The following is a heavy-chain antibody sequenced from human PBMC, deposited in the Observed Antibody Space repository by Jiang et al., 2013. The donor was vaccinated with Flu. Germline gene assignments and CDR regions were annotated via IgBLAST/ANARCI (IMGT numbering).Heavy chain of an antibody. CDR2: ISGSGGST. J-gene: IGHJ4*02. Sequence: AASGFTFSIYAMNWVRQAPGKGLEWVSAISGSGGSTYYADFVKGRFTVSRDNSKNTLYLQMNSLRAEDTAIYYCASSQRAPVAHYYFDYWGQGTLVTVSS. D-gene: IGHD6-19*01. CDR1: GFTFSIYA. CDR3: ASSQRAPVAHYYFDY. V-gene: IGHV3-23*01.